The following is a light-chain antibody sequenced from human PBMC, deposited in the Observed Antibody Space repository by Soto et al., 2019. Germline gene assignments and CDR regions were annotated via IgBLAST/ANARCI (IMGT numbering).Light chain of an antibody. CDR2: AAS. J-gene: IGKJ1*01. Sequence: IRMTQSPSSLSASTGDRVTITCRASQSISSYLNWYQQKPGKAPKLLIYAASSLQSGVPSRFSGSESGTDFTLTISSLQPEDFATYYCQQSSSPAFGQGTKVDIK. CDR1: QSISSY. V-gene: IGKV1-39*01. CDR3: QQSSSPA.